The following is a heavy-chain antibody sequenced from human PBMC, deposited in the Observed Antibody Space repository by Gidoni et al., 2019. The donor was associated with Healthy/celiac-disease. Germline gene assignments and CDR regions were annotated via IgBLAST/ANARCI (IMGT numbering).Heavy chain of an antibody. Sequence: QVQLVQSVAEVQKPGSSVKVYCTASGGSFSSYAISWVRQAPGQGLEWMGGIIPIFGTANYAQKFQGRVTITADESTSTAYMELSSLRSEDTAVYYCARDRWGMATNWGLFDYWGQGTLVTVSS. V-gene: IGHV1-69*01. CDR2: IIPIFGTA. D-gene: IGHD3-16*01. CDR1: GGSFSSYA. J-gene: IGHJ4*02. CDR3: ARDRWGMATNWGLFDY.